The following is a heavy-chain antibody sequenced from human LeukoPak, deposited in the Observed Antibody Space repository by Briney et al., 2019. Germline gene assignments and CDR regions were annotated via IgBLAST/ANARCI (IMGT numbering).Heavy chain of an antibody. D-gene: IGHD2-15*01. CDR1: GGSISTYY. CDR2: IYYSGST. Sequence: SETLSLTCTVSGGSISTYYWSWIRQHPGKGLEWIGYIYYSGSTYYNPSLKSRVTISVDTSKNQFSLKLSSVTAADTAVYYCARTLGYCSGGSCLDSWGQGTLVTVSS. CDR3: ARTLGYCSGGSCLDS. J-gene: IGHJ4*02. V-gene: IGHV4-31*03.